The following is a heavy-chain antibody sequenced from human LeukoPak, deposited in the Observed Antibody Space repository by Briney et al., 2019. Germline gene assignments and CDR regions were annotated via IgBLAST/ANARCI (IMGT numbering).Heavy chain of an antibody. CDR1: GFTFSSYD. CDR3: ARRRFYDILTGPPWGLFDY. D-gene: IGHD3-9*01. J-gene: IGHJ4*02. CDR2: IGTAGDT. Sequence: PGGSLRLSCAASGFTFSSYDMHWVRQATGKGLEWVSAIGTAGDTYYPGSVKGRFTISRENAKNSLYLQMNSPRAGDTAVYYCARRRFYDILTGPPWGLFDYWGQGTLFTVSS. V-gene: IGHV3-13*01.